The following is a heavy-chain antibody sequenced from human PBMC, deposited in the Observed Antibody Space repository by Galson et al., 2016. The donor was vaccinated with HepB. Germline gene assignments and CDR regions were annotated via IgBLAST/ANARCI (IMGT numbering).Heavy chain of an antibody. V-gene: IGHV3-66*01. D-gene: IGHD3-3*01. CDR2: VYSGGYI. CDR1: GFTVSNNY. J-gene: IGHJ4*02. Sequence: SLRLSCAASGFTVSNNYMSWVRQAPGKGLEWVAVVYSGGYIYYADSVKGRFTISRDSSKSTPYLQMNSLRAEDTAVYYCARVSAFWSGLPDHWGQGTQVTVS. CDR3: ARVSAFWSGLPDH.